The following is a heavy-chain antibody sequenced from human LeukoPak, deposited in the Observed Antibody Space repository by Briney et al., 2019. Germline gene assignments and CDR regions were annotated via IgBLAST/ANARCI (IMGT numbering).Heavy chain of an antibody. CDR1: GGSVSSGSYY. CDR2: IYYSGST. V-gene: IGHV4-61*01. D-gene: IGHD4-4*01. Sequence: TSETLSLTCTVSGGSVSSGSYYWSWIRQPPGKGLEWIGYIYYSGSTNYNPSLKSRVTISVDTSKNQFSLKLSSVTAADTAVYYCASTATVTADYYYYYGMDVWGQGTTVTVSS. CDR3: ASTATVTADYYYYYGMDV. J-gene: IGHJ6*02.